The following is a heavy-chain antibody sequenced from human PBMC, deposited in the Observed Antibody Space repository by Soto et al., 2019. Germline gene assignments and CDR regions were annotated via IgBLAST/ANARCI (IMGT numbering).Heavy chain of an antibody. CDR1: GGSISSGGYY. CDR2: IYYSGST. D-gene: IGHD3-10*01. Sequence: PSETLSLTCTVSGGSISSGGYYWSWIRQHPGKGLEWIGYIYYSGSTYYNPSLKSRVTISVDTSKNQFSLKLSSVTAADTAVYYCARVKVRGLYYYYGMDVWGQGTTVTVSS. V-gene: IGHV4-31*03. J-gene: IGHJ6*02. CDR3: ARVKVRGLYYYYGMDV.